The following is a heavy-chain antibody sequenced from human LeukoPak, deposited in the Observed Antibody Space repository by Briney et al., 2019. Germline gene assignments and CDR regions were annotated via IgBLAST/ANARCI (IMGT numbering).Heavy chain of an antibody. CDR2: LKSKANGATT. V-gene: IGHV3-15*01. J-gene: IGHJ4*01. Sequence: GGSLRLSCAASGFTFSNACMSWVRQAPGKGLEWVGLLKSKANGATTDYASLVKGSSTISRNDPNNTLYLQMNSQKTEYTAVYYCTTDVPYRGFEEFDYWGQGTPVTVSS. D-gene: IGHD3-10*01. CDR3: TTDVPYRGFEEFDY. CDR1: GFTFSNAC.